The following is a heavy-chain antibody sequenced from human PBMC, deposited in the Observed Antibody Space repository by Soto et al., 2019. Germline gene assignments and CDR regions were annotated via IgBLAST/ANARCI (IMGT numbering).Heavy chain of an antibody. V-gene: IGHV1-69*06. CDR2: IIPMFGTV. CDR3: ARNRGDYGDYFDN. J-gene: IGHJ4*02. D-gene: IGHD4-17*01. Sequence: QVQLVQSGAEVKKPGSSVKVSCKASGGTFSSFLISWVRHAPGQGLEWMGGIIPMFGTVNYAQNFQGRVTITADKSTTTAYMELSSLRSEDTAMYYCARNRGDYGDYFDNWGQGTLVTVSS. CDR1: GGTFSSFL.